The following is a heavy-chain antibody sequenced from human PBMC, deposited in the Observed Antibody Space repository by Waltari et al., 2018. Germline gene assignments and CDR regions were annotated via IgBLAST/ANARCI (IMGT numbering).Heavy chain of an antibody. Sequence: HLQLQESGPGLVKPSETLSLSCSVSSGSISSSTYYWGWIRQPPGKELEWIGSIYKTGNAYYRPALGSRVTLSVDTSKNQFALHLSAVTSADTAIYYGVRHTIVVITTNSPFDPWGQGILVTVSS. J-gene: IGHJ5*02. V-gene: IGHV4-39*07. CDR2: IYKTGNA. D-gene: IGHD3-22*01. CDR3: VRHTIVVITTNSPFDP. CDR1: SGSISSSTYY.